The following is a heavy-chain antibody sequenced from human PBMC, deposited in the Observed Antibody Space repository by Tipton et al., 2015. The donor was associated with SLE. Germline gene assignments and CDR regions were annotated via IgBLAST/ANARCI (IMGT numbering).Heavy chain of an antibody. CDR1: GGSFSGYY. Sequence: TLSLTCAVYGGSFSGYYWSWIRQPPGKGLEWIGEINHSGSTNYNPSLKSRVTISVDTSKNQFSLKLSSVTAADTAVYYCARYRQLGIWYYFDSWGQGTLVTVSS. CDR3: ARYRQLGIWYYFDS. D-gene: IGHD6-13*01. J-gene: IGHJ4*02. CDR2: INHSGST. V-gene: IGHV4-34*01.